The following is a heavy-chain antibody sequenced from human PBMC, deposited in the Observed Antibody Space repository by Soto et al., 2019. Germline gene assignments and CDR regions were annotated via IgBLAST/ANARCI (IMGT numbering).Heavy chain of an antibody. J-gene: IGHJ6*02. CDR2: IWYDGSNK. V-gene: IGHV3-33*01. D-gene: IGHD2-2*01. CDR1: GFTFSSYG. Sequence: QVQLVESGGGVVQPGRSLRLSCAASGFTFSSYGMHWVRQAPGKGLEWVAVIWYDGSNKYYADSVKGRFTISRDNSKNTLYLQMNSLRAEDTAVYYCAREVVVPAARALRGTDVWGQGTTVTVSS. CDR3: AREVVVPAARALRGTDV.